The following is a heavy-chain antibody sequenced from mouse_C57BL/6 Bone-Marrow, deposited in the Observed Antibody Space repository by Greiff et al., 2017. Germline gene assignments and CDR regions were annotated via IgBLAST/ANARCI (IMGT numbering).Heavy chain of an antibody. Sequence: QVQLQQPGAELVRPGTSVKLSCKASGYTFTSYWMHWVKQRPGQGLEWIGVIDPSDSYTNYNHKFKGKATLTVDTSSSTAYMQLSSLTSEDSAVYYCASVYYGYDEEGYFDYWGQGTTLTVSS. D-gene: IGHD2-2*01. CDR2: IDPSDSYT. J-gene: IGHJ2*01. CDR3: ASVYYGYDEEGYFDY. V-gene: IGHV1-59*01. CDR1: GYTFTSYW.